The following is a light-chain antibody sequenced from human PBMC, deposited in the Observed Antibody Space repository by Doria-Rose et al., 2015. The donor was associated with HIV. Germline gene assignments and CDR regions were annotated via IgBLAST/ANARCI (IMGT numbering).Light chain of an antibody. CDR1: QSFSSTY. J-gene: IGKJ1*01. V-gene: IGKV3-20*01. CDR3: HQYGTSRT. Sequence: TQSPGTLSLSPGERATLSCRASQSFSSTYLAWYQQKPGKAPSLLIYDGSTRATGIPDRFSASGSGTDFTLTINRLEPEDFALYYCHQYGTSRTFGQGTKVEI. CDR2: DGS.